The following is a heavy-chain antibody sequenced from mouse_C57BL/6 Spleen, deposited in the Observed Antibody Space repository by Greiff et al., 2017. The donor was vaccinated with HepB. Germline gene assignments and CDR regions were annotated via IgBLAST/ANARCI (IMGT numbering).Heavy chain of an antibody. V-gene: IGHV1-82*01. J-gene: IGHJ2*01. Sequence: VQVVESGPELVKPGASVKISCKASGYAFSSSWMNWVKQRPGKGLEWIGRIYPGDGDTNYNGKFKGKATLTADKSSSTAYMQLSSLTSEDSAVYFCARFYYSNYGGYFDYWGQGTTLTVSS. CDR2: IYPGDGDT. D-gene: IGHD2-5*01. CDR3: ARFYYSNYGGYFDY. CDR1: GYAFSSSW.